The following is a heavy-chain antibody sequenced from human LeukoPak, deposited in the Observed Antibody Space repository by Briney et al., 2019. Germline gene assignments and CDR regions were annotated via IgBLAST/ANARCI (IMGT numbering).Heavy chain of an antibody. J-gene: IGHJ6*02. V-gene: IGHV1-18*01. CDR1: GGTFSSYA. CDR3: ARDSTYYGSGSYYYYYYGMDV. D-gene: IGHD3-10*01. Sequence: ASVKVSCKASGGTFSSYAISWVRQAPGQGLEWMGWISAYNGNTNYAQKLQGRVTMTTDTSTSTAYMELRSLRSDDTAVYYCARDSTYYGSGSYYYYYYGMDVWGQGTTVTVSS. CDR2: ISAYNGNT.